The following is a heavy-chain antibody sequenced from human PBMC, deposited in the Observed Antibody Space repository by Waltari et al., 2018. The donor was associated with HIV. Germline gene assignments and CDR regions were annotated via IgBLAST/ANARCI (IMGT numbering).Heavy chain of an antibody. CDR3: ARDASYYDILPREFDY. J-gene: IGHJ4*02. V-gene: IGHV3-74*01. CDR2: INSDGSST. Sequence: EVQLVESGGGLVQPGGSLRLSCAASGFTFSSYWMHWVRQAPGKGLVWVSRINSDGSSTSYADSVKGRFTISRDNAKNTLYLQMNSLRAEDTAVYYCARDASYYDILPREFDYWGQGTLVTVSS. D-gene: IGHD3-9*01. CDR1: GFTFSSYW.